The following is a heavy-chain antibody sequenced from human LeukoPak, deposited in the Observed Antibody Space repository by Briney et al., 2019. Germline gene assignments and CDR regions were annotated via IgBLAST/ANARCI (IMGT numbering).Heavy chain of an antibody. D-gene: IGHD6-13*01. J-gene: IGHJ4*02. CDR2: IYYSGST. CDR1: GGSISSGGYY. CDR3: ARAGIAAAGSCDY. V-gene: IGHV4-31*03. Sequence: SETLSLTCTVSGGSISSGGYYWSWIRQHPGKGLECIGYIYYSGSTYYNPSLKSRVTISVDTSKNQFSLKLSSVTAADTAVYYCARAGIAAAGSCDYWGQGTLVTVSS.